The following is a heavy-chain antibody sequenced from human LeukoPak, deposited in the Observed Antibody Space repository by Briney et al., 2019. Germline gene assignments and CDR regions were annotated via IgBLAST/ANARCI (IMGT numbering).Heavy chain of an antibody. Sequence: SETLSLTCTVSGGPISSSTYYWGWIRQSPGKGLEWIGSISYTGTTYYKPSLKSRVTISVDTSKNQFSLNLSSVTAADTAVYYCARQKGGVAGLKYYFDYWGQGTLVTVSS. V-gene: IGHV4-39*01. CDR2: ISYTGTT. CDR3: ARQKGGVAGLKYYFDY. J-gene: IGHJ4*02. CDR1: GGPISSSTYY. D-gene: IGHD6-19*01.